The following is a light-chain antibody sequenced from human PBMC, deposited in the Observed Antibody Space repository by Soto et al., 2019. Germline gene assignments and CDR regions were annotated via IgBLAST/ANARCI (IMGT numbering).Light chain of an antibody. CDR2: SNN. CDR1: SSNIGSNY. V-gene: IGLV1-47*02. J-gene: IGLJ2*01. CDR3: AAWDDSLSGYVV. Sequence: QPVLTQPPSASGTPGQRVTISRSGSSSNIGSNYVYWYQQLPGTAPKLLIYSNNQRPSGVPDRFSGSKSGTSASLAISGLRSEDEADYYCAAWDDSLSGYVVFGGGTKLTVL.